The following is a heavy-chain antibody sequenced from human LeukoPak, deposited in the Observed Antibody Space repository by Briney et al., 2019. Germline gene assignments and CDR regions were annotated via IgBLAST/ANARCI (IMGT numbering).Heavy chain of an antibody. D-gene: IGHD3-3*01. CDR1: GFSVTNNY. V-gene: IGHV3-53*01. J-gene: IGHJ4*02. CDR3: ANTYYDFWSGYFKD. Sequence: GGSLRLSCAVSGFSVTNNYMSWVRQAPGKGLEWVSVFYVGGATYYADSVKGRFTISRDNSKNTLYLQMNSLRAEDMAIYYCANTYYDFWSGYFKDWGQGTLVTVSS. CDR2: FYVGGAT.